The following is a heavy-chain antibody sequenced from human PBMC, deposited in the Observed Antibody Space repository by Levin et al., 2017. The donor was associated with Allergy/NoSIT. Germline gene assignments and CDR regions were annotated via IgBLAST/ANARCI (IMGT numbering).Heavy chain of an antibody. Sequence: SGGSLRLSCAASGFTFSSYAMHWVRQAPGKGLEWVAVISYDGSNKYYADSVKGRFTISRDNSKNTLYLQMNSLRAEDTAVYYCARLFLKGVRGVIDSYYFDYWGQGTLVTVSS. CDR3: ARLFLKGVRGVIDSYYFDY. D-gene: IGHD3-10*01. J-gene: IGHJ4*02. CDR1: GFTFSSYA. CDR2: ISYDGSNK. V-gene: IGHV3-30-3*01.